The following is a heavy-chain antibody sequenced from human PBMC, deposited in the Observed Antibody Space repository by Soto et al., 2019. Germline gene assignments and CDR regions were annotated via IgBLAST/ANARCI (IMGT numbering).Heavy chain of an antibody. CDR3: ARGLGTHDAFDI. CDR1: GGTFSTYS. Sequence: QVQLVQSGAEVKKPESSVKVSCKASGGTFSTYSIIWVRQAPGQGLEWMGGIIPIFGTANYAQRFQGRVTIXAXEPTSTAYGEVISLTSEDTAVYYCARGLGTHDAFDIWGQGTMVTVSS. V-gene: IGHV1-69*12. J-gene: IGHJ3*02. CDR2: IIPIFGTA. D-gene: IGHD3-10*01.